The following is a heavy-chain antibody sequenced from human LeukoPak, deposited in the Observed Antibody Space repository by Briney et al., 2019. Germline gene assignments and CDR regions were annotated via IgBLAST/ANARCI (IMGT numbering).Heavy chain of an antibody. CDR3: ARDLVSAGFDI. CDR2: INTNTGIP. D-gene: IGHD6-6*01. J-gene: IGHJ3*02. CDR1: GYTFISHA. V-gene: IGHV7-4-1*02. Sequence: EASVTVSCTAFGYTFISHAMNWVRQAPGQGLELMGWINTNTGIPTYAQGFAGRFVFSLDTSVTTAYLQITSLKAEDTALYYCARDLVSAGFDIWGQGTMVTVSS.